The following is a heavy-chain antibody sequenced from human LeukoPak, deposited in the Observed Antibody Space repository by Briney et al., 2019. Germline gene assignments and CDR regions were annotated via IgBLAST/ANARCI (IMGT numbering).Heavy chain of an antibody. D-gene: IGHD4-17*01. Sequence: SETLSLTCTVSGDSISSSSYYWGWIRQPPGKGLEWIGSIYHSGSTYYNPSLKSRVTISVDTSKNQFSLKLSSVTAADTAVYYCARDDAVTTRYFDYWGQGTLVTVSS. CDR3: ARDDAVTTRYFDY. CDR1: GDSISSSSYY. CDR2: IYHSGST. J-gene: IGHJ4*02. V-gene: IGHV4-39*07.